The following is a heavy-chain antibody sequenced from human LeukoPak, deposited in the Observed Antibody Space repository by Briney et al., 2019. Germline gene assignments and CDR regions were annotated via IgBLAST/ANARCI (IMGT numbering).Heavy chain of an antibody. J-gene: IGHJ6*03. CDR3: ARNYDYWSGPYYMDV. V-gene: IGHV3-30*04. CDR2: ISYEGSDK. Sequence: PGGSLRLSCVASGFTFSSFGMHWVRQAPGKGLEWVAVISYEGSDKEYADFVKGRFTISRDNSKNTLDLQMSSLRAEDTAVYYCARNYDYWSGPYYMDVWGKGTTVTVSS. CDR1: GFTFSSFG. D-gene: IGHD3-3*01.